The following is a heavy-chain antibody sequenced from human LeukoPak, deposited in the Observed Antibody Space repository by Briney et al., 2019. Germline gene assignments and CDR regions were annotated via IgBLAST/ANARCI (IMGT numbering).Heavy chain of an antibody. J-gene: IGHJ4*02. CDR3: ARGLTGSSGYYYSLYYFDY. Sequence: PSETLSLTCAVSGGSFSGYYWTWIRQPPGKGLEWIGEINHSGSANYNPSLKSRVTISLDTSKNQFSLKLSSVTAADTAVYYCARGLTGSSGYYYSLYYFDYWGQGTLVTVSS. D-gene: IGHD3-22*01. V-gene: IGHV4-34*01. CDR1: GGSFSGYY. CDR2: INHSGSA.